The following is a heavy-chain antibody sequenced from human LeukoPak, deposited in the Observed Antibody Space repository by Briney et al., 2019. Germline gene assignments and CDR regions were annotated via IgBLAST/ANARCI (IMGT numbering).Heavy chain of an antibody. J-gene: IGHJ4*02. CDR2: IYYSGST. Sequence: SETLSLTCTVSGGSISNYYWSWIRQPPGEGLEWIGHIYYSGSTNYNPSLKRRLTMSVDTSKNQFSLKLSSVTAADTAVYYCARRYCSGSSCYSAFAYWGQGTLVTVSS. CDR3: ARRYCSGSSCYSAFAY. D-gene: IGHD2-15*01. CDR1: GGSISNYY. V-gene: IGHV4-59*08.